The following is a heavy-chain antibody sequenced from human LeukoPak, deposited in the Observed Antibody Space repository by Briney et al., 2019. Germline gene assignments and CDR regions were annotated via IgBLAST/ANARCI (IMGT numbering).Heavy chain of an antibody. V-gene: IGHV5-51*01. CDR3: ARRRSSTLIDY. CDR1: GYSFSSYW. J-gene: IGHJ4*02. Sequence: GESLKISCKGSGYSFSSYWIAWVRQMPGKGLEWMGIIHPGDSDTTYSPSFQGQVTISADKSISTAHLQWSSLKASDTAMYFCARRRSSTLIDYWGQGTLVTVSS. D-gene: IGHD3-10*01. CDR2: IHPGDSDT.